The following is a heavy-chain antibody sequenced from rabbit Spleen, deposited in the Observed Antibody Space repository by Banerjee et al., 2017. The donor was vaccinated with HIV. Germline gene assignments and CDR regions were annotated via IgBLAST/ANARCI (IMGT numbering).Heavy chain of an antibody. V-gene: IGHV1S40*01. CDR1: GVSFSRSSY. CDR2: IDTGSSGFT. CDR3: ARDTGSSFSSYGMDL. Sequence: QSLEESGGDLVKPGASLTLTCTASGVSFSRSSYMCWVRQAPGKGLEWIACIDTGSSGFTYFATWAKGRFTCSKTSSTTVTLQMTRLTVADTATYFCARDTGSSFSSYGMDLWGPGTLVTVS. D-gene: IGHD8-1*01. J-gene: IGHJ6*01.